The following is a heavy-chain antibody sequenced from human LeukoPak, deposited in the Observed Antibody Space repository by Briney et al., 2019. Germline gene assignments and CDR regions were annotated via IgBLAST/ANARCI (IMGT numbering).Heavy chain of an antibody. CDR2: IRCNGYGGTV. V-gene: IGHV3-49*03. D-gene: IGHD3-22*01. CDR3: GRQTDYYDTRPYYYGLDA. Sequence: PGRSLRLSCTTSGFTFGDYAMSWFRQPPGRGLEWVGLIRCNGYGGTVEYAASVQGRSTISRDDSKSIAYLQMSTLKTEDTAVYYCGRQTDYYDTRPYYYGLDAWGQGTTDTVSS. J-gene: IGHJ6*02. CDR1: GFTFGDYA.